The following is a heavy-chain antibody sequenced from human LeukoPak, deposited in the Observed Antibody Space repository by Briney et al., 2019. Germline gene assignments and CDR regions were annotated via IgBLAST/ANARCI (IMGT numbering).Heavy chain of an antibody. V-gene: IGHV4-38-2*02. Sequence: PSETLSLTCTVSGYSISSGYYWGWIRQAPGKGLEWIGSIFHSGSTYYNPSLKSRVTISVDTSKNQFSLKLSSVTAADTSVYYCARDKSRTYGSADAFDIWGQGTMVTVSS. D-gene: IGHD3-10*01. J-gene: IGHJ3*02. CDR3: ARDKSRTYGSADAFDI. CDR1: GYSISSGYY. CDR2: IFHSGST.